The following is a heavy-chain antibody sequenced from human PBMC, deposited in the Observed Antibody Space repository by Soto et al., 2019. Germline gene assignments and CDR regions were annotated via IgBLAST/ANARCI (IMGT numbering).Heavy chain of an antibody. CDR1: GFTFSSYA. J-gene: IGHJ4*02. Sequence: EVQLLESGGGLVQPGGSLRLSCAASGFTFSSYAMSWVRQAPGKGLEWVSAISGSGGSTYYADSVKGRFTISRDNSKNTVYLEMNSLRAEGTAVYYCAKDLEETGMFDYWGQGTLVTVSS. D-gene: IGHD1-1*01. CDR3: AKDLEETGMFDY. V-gene: IGHV3-23*01. CDR2: ISGSGGST.